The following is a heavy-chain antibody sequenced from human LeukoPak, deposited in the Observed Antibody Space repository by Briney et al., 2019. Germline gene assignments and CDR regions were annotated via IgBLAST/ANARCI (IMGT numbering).Heavy chain of an antibody. V-gene: IGHV4-38-2*02. J-gene: IGHJ3*01. D-gene: IGHD1-1*01. Sequence: SETLSLTCTVSGNSISSGYYWGWIRQPPGKGLEWIGSIYHSGSTYYNPSLKSRVTISIDTSKNQFSLNLSSVTAADTAMYYCARDVHIYGNAFGVWGQGTMVTVSS. CDR3: ARDVHIYGNAFGV. CDR2: IYHSGST. CDR1: GNSISSGYY.